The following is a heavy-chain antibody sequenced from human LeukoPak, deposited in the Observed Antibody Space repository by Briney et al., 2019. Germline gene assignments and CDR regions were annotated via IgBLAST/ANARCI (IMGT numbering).Heavy chain of an antibody. V-gene: IGHV1-69*13. CDR3: ARGRRILVGDTNAGDFFDY. CDR2: IIPIFGTA. Sequence: GASVKVSCKASGYTFTSCAMNWVRQAPGQGLEWMGGIIPIFGTANYAQKFQGRVTITADESTSTAYMELSSLRSDDTAVYYCARGRRILVGDTNAGDFFDYWGQGTLVTVSS. J-gene: IGHJ4*02. CDR1: GYTFTSCA. D-gene: IGHD1-26*01.